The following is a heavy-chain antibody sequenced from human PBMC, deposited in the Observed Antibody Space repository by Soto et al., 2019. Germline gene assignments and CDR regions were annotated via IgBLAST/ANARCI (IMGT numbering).Heavy chain of an antibody. V-gene: IGHV3-66*01. J-gene: IGHJ6*03. CDR3: ARDYQSGERGYSYGSPRGYYYYMDV. D-gene: IGHD5-18*01. CDR2: IYSGGST. Sequence: GGSLRLSCAASGFTVSSNYMNWVRQAPGKGLEWVSVIYSGGSTYYADSVKGRFTISRDNSKNTLYLQMNSLRAEDTAVYYCARDYQSGERGYSYGSPRGYYYYMDVWGKGTTVTVSS. CDR1: GFTVSSNY.